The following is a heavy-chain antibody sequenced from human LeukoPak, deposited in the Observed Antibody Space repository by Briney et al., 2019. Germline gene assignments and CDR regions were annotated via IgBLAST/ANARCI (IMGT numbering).Heavy chain of an antibody. CDR1: GFTFSSYG. V-gene: IGHV3-23*01. J-gene: IGHJ4*02. CDR3: VKVAPSDYYDTTGYWGDH. CDR2: MNGNGGRI. D-gene: IGHD3-22*01. Sequence: GGSLRLSCAASGFTFSSYGMTWVRQAPGKGLEWVSGMNGNGGRIYYADSVKGRFTISRDNSKNTLYLQMNSLRAEDTAVYYCVKVAPSDYYDTTGYWGDHWGQRTLVTVSS.